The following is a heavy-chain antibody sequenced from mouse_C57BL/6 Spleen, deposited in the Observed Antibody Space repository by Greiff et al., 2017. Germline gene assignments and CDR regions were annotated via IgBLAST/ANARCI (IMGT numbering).Heavy chain of an antibody. CDR3: AREAYSNYVAWFAY. Sequence: QVQLQQPGTELVKPGASVKLSCKASGYTFTSYWMHWVKQRPGQGLEWIGNINPSTGGTNYNEKFKSKATLTVDKSSSPAYMQLSSLTSEDSAVYYCAREAYSNYVAWFAYWGQGTLVTVSA. V-gene: IGHV1-53*01. D-gene: IGHD2-5*01. J-gene: IGHJ3*01. CDR2: INPSTGGT. CDR1: GYTFTSYW.